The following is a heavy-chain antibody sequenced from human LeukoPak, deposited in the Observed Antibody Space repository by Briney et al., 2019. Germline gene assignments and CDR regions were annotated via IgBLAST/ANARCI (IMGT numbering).Heavy chain of an antibody. V-gene: IGHV3-23*01. CDR2: ISGSGGST. CDR1: GFTFSSYA. Sequence: QAGGSLRLSCAASGFTFSSYAMSWVRQAPGKGLEWVSAISGSGGSTYYADSVNGRFTISRDNSKNTLYLQMNSLRAEDTAVYYCAKDLGVITTEFGYWGQGTLVTVSS. CDR3: AKDLGVITTEFGY. D-gene: IGHD3-22*01. J-gene: IGHJ4*02.